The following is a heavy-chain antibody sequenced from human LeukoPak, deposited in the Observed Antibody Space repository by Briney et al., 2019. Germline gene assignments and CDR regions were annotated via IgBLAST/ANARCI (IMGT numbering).Heavy chain of an antibody. CDR3: ARDRNNWNEDYYYYGMDV. CDR1: GYTLSRYS. V-gene: IGHV3-21*01. D-gene: IGHD1-1*01. Sequence: PGGSLRLSCAASGYTLSRYSLNWVRQAPGKGLEWFSSVSNRRSHIYYADSVKGRFTISTDNANNSLYLQMHSLRAEDTAVYYCARDRNNWNEDYYYYGMDVWGQGTTVTVSS. J-gene: IGHJ6*02. CDR2: VSNRRSHI.